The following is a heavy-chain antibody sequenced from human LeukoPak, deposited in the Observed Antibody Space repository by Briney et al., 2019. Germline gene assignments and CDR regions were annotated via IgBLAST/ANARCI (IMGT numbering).Heavy chain of an antibody. CDR2: INPNSGGT. CDR3: ARKVSGWHNFDY. J-gene: IGHJ4*02. V-gene: IGHV1-2*02. D-gene: IGHD6-25*01. Sequence: ASVKVSCKASGYTFTGYYMHWVRQAPGQGLEWMGWINPNSGGTNYAQKFQGRVTMTRDTSISTAYMELSRLRSDDTAVYYCARKVSGWHNFDYWGQGTLVTVSS. CDR1: GYTFTGYY.